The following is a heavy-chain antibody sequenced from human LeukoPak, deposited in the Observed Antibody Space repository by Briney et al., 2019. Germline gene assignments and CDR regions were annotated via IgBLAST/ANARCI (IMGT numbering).Heavy chain of an antibody. Sequence: GESLRISCQGSGYTFTTYWIGWVRQMPGKGLEWVGIIYPGDSDPRYSPSFQGQVTISADKSISTAYLQWSSLKASDSAMYYCARHGLGSSWFGLDYWGQGTLVTVSS. CDR3: ARHGLGSSWFGLDY. V-gene: IGHV5-51*01. J-gene: IGHJ4*02. CDR2: IYPGDSDP. CDR1: GYTFTTYW. D-gene: IGHD6-13*01.